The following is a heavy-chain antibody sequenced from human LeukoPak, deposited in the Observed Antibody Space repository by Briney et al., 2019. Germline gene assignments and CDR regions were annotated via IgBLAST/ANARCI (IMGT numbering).Heavy chain of an antibody. J-gene: IGHJ6*03. CDR3: ARALNYYYYYMDV. CDR2: INPSGGST. V-gene: IGHV1-46*01. CDR1: GYTFTSYY. Sequence: ASVKVSCKASGYTFTSYYMHWVRQAPGQGLEWMGIINPSGGSTSYAQKFQGRVTMTRDTSTSTAYMELRSLRSDDTAVYYCARALNYYYYYMDVWGKGTTVTVSS.